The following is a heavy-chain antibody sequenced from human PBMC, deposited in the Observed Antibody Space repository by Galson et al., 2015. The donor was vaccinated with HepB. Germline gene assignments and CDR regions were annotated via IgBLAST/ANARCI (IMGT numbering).Heavy chain of an antibody. D-gene: IGHD3-3*01. J-gene: IGHJ4*02. Sequence: CAISGDSVSTNSAAWNWIRQSPSRGLEWLGRTYYRSKWYNDYAVSAKSRITINPDTSKNQFSLQLNSVTPEDTAVYYCAREGYYDFWSGYFHFDYWGQGTLVTVSS. V-gene: IGHV6-1*01. CDR1: GDSVSTNSAA. CDR2: TYYRSKWYN. CDR3: AREGYYDFWSGYFHFDY.